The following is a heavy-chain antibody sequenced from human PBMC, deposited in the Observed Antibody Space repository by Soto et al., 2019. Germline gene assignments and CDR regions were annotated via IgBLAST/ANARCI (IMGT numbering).Heavy chain of an antibody. Sequence: ASVKVSCKASGYTFTSYAMHWVRQAPGQRLEWMGWINAGNGNTKYSQKFQGRVTITRDTSASTAYMELSSLRSEDTAVYYCARDFRALNYYYGMDVWGQGTTVTVSS. CDR1: GYTFTSYA. V-gene: IGHV1-3*01. J-gene: IGHJ6*02. CDR3: ARDFRALNYYYGMDV. CDR2: INAGNGNT.